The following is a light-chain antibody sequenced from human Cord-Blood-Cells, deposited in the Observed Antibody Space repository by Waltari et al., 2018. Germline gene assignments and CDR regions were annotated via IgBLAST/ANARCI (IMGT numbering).Light chain of an antibody. V-gene: IGLV2-11*01. CDR2: EFS. CDR1: SSDVGGYNY. CDR3: CSYAGSYTWV. Sequence: QSALTQTRSVSGSPGPSVTISCTGTSSDVGGYNYVSWYQQHPGKAPKLMIYEFSKRPSGVPGRFSCFKSGNTASLTISGLQAEDEADYYCCSYAGSYTWVFGGGTKLTVL. J-gene: IGLJ3*02.